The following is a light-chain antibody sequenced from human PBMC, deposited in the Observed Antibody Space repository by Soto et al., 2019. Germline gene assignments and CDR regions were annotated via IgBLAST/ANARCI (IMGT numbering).Light chain of an antibody. J-gene: IGKJ4*01. Sequence: EIVLTQSPDTLSLSPGERATLSCRASQSVSGYLGWYQQKPGQAPRLLIYDASNRAYGVTARFRGSGSGTNFTLTIASLGPEDFAVYYCQQRSNWPYLTFGGGTRV. V-gene: IGKV3-11*01. CDR3: QQRSNWPYLT. CDR2: DAS. CDR1: QSVSGY.